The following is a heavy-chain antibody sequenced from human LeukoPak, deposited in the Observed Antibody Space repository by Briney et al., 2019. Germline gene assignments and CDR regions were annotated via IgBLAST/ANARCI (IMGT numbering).Heavy chain of an antibody. J-gene: IGHJ3*02. D-gene: IGHD3-3*01. V-gene: IGHV3-7*01. CDR3: ASPEWLPDSFDI. CDR1: GFTFSNYW. Sequence: GGSLRLSCAASGFTFSNYWMTWVRQAPGKGLEWVANIKPDGSEKYYVDSVKGRFTISRDNAKNSLYLQMNSLRAEDTAVYYCASPEWLPDSFDIWGQGTMVTVSS. CDR2: IKPDGSEK.